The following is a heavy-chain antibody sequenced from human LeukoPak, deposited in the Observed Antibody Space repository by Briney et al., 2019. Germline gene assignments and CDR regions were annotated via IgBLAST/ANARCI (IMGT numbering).Heavy chain of an antibody. Sequence: PSETLSLTCTVSGGSISSGGYYWSWIRQHPGKGLEWIGYIYYSGSTYYNPSLKSRVTISVDTSKNQFSLKLSSVTAADTAVYYCARADGGVAATVRYWGQGTLVTVSS. CDR1: GGSISSGGYY. V-gene: IGHV4-31*03. CDR3: ARADGGVAATVRY. D-gene: IGHD2-15*01. CDR2: IYYSGST. J-gene: IGHJ4*02.